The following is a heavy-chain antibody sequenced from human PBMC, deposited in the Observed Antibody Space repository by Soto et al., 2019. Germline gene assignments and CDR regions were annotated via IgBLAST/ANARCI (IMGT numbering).Heavy chain of an antibody. V-gene: IGHV1-69*01. D-gene: IGHD3-9*01. J-gene: IGHJ4*02. Sequence: QVQLVQSGAEVKKPGSSVKVSCKASGGTFSSYAISWVRQAPGQGLEWMGGIIPIFGTANYAQKFQGRVTITADESTSTAYMERSSLRSEDTAVYYCARTDYDILTGYPRDYFDYWGQGTLVTVSS. CDR3: ARTDYDILTGYPRDYFDY. CDR2: IIPIFGTA. CDR1: GGTFSSYA.